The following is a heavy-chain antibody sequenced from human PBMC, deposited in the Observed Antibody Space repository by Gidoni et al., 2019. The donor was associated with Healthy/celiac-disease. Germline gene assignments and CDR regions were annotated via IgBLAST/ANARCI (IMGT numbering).Heavy chain of an antibody. CDR2: IWYDGSNK. V-gene: IGHV3-33*01. Sequence: QVHLVESGGGVVQPGRSLRRSCAASGFTFRSYGMHWVRQAPGKGLEWVAVIWYDGSNKYYADSVKGRFTISRDNSKNTLYLQMNSLRAEDTAVYYCARETYYYDSSGFLGYWGQGTLVTVSS. D-gene: IGHD3-22*01. CDR3: ARETYYYDSSGFLGY. J-gene: IGHJ4*02. CDR1: GFTFRSYG.